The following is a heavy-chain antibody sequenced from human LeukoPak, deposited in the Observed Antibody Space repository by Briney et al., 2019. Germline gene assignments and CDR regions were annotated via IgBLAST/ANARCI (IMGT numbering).Heavy chain of an antibody. D-gene: IGHD6-19*01. CDR2: INPNSGGT. J-gene: IGHJ3*02. CDR1: GGTFSSYD. V-gene: IGHV1-2*06. CDR3: ARGPRLDSSGWYYGAFDI. Sequence: ASVKVSCKATGGTFSSYDISWVRQAPGQGLEWMGRINPNSGGTNYAQKFQGRVTMTRDTSISTAYMELSRLRSDDTAVYYCARGPRLDSSGWYYGAFDIWGQGTMVTVSS.